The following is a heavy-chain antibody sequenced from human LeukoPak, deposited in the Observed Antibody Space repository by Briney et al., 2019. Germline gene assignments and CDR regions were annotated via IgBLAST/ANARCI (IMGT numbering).Heavy chain of an antibody. Sequence: GGSLRLSCAASGFTFSDYWLSWVRQAPGKGLEWVSAISGSGGSTYYADSVKGRFTISRDNSKNTLYLQMNSLRAEDTAVYYCAKGRITMVRGYFDYWGQGTLVTVSS. CDR3: AKGRITMVRGYFDY. J-gene: IGHJ4*02. CDR2: ISGSGGST. D-gene: IGHD3-10*01. CDR1: GFTFSDYW. V-gene: IGHV3-23*01.